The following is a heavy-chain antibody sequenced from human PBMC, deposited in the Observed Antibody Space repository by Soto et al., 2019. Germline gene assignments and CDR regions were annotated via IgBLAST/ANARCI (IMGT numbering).Heavy chain of an antibody. Sequence: GGSLRLSCAASGFTFSSYAMSWVRQAPGKGLEWVSAISGSGGSTYYADSVKGRFTISRDNSKNTLYLQMNSLRAEDTAVYYCAKGSRNYYGSGSYYQSFDYWGQGTLVTVSS. CDR3: AKGSRNYYGSGSYYQSFDY. J-gene: IGHJ4*02. CDR1: GFTFSSYA. V-gene: IGHV3-23*01. D-gene: IGHD3-10*01. CDR2: ISGSGGST.